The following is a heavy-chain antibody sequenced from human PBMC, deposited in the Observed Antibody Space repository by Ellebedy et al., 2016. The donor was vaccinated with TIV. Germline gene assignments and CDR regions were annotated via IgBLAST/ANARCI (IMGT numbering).Heavy chain of an antibody. CDR1: GFTFSSYA. J-gene: IGHJ4*02. D-gene: IGHD4-17*01. CDR2: ISDSSDHI. V-gene: IGHV3-21*01. Sequence: PGGSLRLSCVASGFTFSSYAMCWVRQAPGKGLEWLSSISDSSDHIYYADSVKGRFTISRDNAKNSVYLQMNSLKAEDSAVYYCVRAPGWGSVTFDFWGQGALVTVSS. CDR3: VRAPGWGSVTFDF.